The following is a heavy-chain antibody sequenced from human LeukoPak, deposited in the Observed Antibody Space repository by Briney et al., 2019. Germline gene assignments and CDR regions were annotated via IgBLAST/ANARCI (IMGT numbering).Heavy chain of an antibody. CDR1: GFTFSSYS. CDR2: ISSSSSTI. CDR3: ARDYLALLGGAPYDAFDI. V-gene: IGHV3-48*01. D-gene: IGHD1-26*01. Sequence: GGSLRLSCAASGFTFSSYSMNWVRQAPGKGLEWVSYISSSSSTIYYADSVKGRFTISKDNAKNSLYLQMNSLRAEDTAVYYCARDYLALLGGAPYDAFDIWGQGTMVTVSS. J-gene: IGHJ3*02.